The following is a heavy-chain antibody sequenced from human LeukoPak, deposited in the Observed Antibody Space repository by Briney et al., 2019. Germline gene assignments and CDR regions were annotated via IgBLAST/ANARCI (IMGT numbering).Heavy chain of an antibody. Sequence: SSVKVSCKASVGTFSSYAISWVRPAPGQWVEWMGGIIPIFGTANYAQKFHGRVTSTADKSTRTAYMELRRLRSEDTAVYYCATGLYYYDSSGYYSYYYYYMDVWGKGTTVTVSS. V-gene: IGHV1-69*06. D-gene: IGHD3-22*01. CDR1: VGTFSSYA. J-gene: IGHJ6*03. CDR2: IIPIFGTA. CDR3: ATGLYYYDSSGYYSYYYYYMDV.